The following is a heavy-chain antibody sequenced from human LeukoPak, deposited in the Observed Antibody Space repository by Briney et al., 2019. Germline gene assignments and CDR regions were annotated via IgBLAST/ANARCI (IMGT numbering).Heavy chain of an antibody. D-gene: IGHD1-26*01. V-gene: IGHV3-53*01. CDR1: GFIASSYY. CDR3: AKYGPQDSGSSHFDY. J-gene: IGHJ4*02. CDR2: IYSGGIT. Sequence: GGSLRLSCAVSGFIASSYYMSWVRQAPGKGLEWVSVIYSGGITYYADSVKGRFTTSRDNSKNTLFLQMNSLRAEDTAIYYCAKYGPQDSGSSHFDYWGQGALVTVSS.